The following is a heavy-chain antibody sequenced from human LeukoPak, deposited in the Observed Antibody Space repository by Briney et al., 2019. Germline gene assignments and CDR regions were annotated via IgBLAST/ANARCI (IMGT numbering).Heavy chain of an antibody. V-gene: IGHV3-23*01. CDR3: AKRPASLNTYDY. Sequence: GGSLRLSCAASGFTFSSYWMSWVRQAPGKGLEWVSSIGGGGSSTYYADSVKGRFTISRDNSKNTLYLQMNSLRAEDTALYYCAKRPASLNTYDYWGQGTLVTVSS. CDR1: GFTFSSYW. D-gene: IGHD3-16*01. J-gene: IGHJ4*02. CDR2: IGGGGSST.